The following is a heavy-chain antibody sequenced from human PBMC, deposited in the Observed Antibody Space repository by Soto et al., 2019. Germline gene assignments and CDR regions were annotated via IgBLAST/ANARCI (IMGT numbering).Heavy chain of an antibody. CDR3: ATDGGYCSSTSCSRVFFDY. CDR1: GYTLTELS. V-gene: IGHV1-24*01. J-gene: IGHJ4*02. CDR2: FDPEDGET. Sequence: ASVKVSCKVSGYTLTELSMHWVRQAPGKGLEWMGGFDPEDGETIYAQKFHGRVTMTEDTSTDTAYMELSSLRSEDTAVYYCATDGGYCSSTSCSRVFFDYWGQGTLVTVSS. D-gene: IGHD2-2*01.